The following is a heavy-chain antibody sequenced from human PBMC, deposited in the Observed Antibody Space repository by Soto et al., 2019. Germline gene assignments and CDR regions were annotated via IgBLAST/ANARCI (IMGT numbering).Heavy chain of an antibody. Sequence: SETLSLTCTVSGGSISSSSYYWGWIRQPPGKGLEWIGSIYYSGSTYYNPSLKSRVTISVDTSKNQFSLKLSSVTAADTAVYYCARQYYDILSLGYYFDYWGQGTLVTVSS. CDR3: ARQYYDILSLGYYFDY. J-gene: IGHJ4*02. CDR1: GGSISSSSYY. CDR2: IYYSGST. V-gene: IGHV4-39*01. D-gene: IGHD3-9*01.